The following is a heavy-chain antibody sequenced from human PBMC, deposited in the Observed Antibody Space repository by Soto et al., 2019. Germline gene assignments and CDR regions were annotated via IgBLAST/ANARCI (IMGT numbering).Heavy chain of an antibody. CDR3: SRYEGAAPSLDY. CDR1: GFTFSDSA. J-gene: IGHJ4*02. V-gene: IGHV3-73*01. Sequence: QPGGSLRLSCAASGFTFSDSAVHWVRQASGKGLEWVGRIRSKDNSYATAYSASVSGRFTISRDDSKNTAYLQMNSLKTEDTAMYYCSRYEGAAPSLDYWGPGTLVTVSS. CDR2: IRSKDNSYAT. D-gene: IGHD6-13*01.